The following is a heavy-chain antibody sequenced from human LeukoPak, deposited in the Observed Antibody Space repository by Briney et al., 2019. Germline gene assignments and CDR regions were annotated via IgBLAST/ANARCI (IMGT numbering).Heavy chain of an antibody. CDR2: INPNSGGT. Sequence: ASVKVSCKASGYTFTGYYMHWVRQAPGQGLEWMGWINPNSGGTNYAQKFQGRVTMTRDTSISTAYMELSRLGSDDTAVYYCARRMVRGSMFDPWGQGTLVTVSS. D-gene: IGHD3-10*01. CDR1: GYTFTGYY. V-gene: IGHV1-2*02. CDR3: ARRMVRGSMFDP. J-gene: IGHJ5*02.